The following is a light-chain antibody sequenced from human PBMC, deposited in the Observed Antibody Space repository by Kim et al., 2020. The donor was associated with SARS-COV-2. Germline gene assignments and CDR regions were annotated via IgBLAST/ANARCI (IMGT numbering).Light chain of an antibody. CDR1: QDIRNF. CDR2: DGS. Sequence: DIQMTQSPSSLSASVGDRVTITCQASQDIRNFLNWFRQKPGQAPNLLIYDGSNLETEVPSRFSGSGSGTDFTLTIISLQPEDIATYYCQQYNSLPVTFGQGTRLEIK. CDR3: QQYNSLPVT. J-gene: IGKJ5*01. V-gene: IGKV1-33*01.